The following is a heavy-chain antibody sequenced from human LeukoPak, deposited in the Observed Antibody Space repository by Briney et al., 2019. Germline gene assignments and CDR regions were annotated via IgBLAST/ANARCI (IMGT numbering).Heavy chain of an antibody. CDR2: INPSGGST. CDR1: GYTFTSYY. D-gene: IGHD3-10*01. CDR3: ARVKRFPTVWFDP. V-gene: IGHV1-46*01. J-gene: IGHJ5*02. Sequence: GSSVKVSCKASGYTFTSYYMHWVRQAPGQGLEWMGIINPSGGSTSYAQKFQGRVTMTRDMSTSTVYMELSSLRSEDTAVYYCARVKRFPTVWFDPWGQGTLVTVSS.